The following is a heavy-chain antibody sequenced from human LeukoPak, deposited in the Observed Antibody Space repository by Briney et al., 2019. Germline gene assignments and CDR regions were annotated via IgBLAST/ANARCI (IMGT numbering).Heavy chain of an antibody. V-gene: IGHV4-34*01. CDR2: INHSGST. Sequence: SETLSLTCAVYGGSFSGYYWGWIRQPPGKGLEWIGEINHSGSTNYNPSLKSRVTISVDTSKNQFSLKLSSVTAADTAVYYCARSRRVRYFDWLLSAYFDYWGQGTLVTVSS. J-gene: IGHJ4*02. CDR3: ARSRRVRYFDWLLSAYFDY. D-gene: IGHD3-9*01. CDR1: GGSFSGYY.